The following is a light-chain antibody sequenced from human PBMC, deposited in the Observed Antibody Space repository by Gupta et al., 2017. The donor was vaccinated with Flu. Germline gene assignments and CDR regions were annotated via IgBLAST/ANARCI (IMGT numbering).Light chain of an antibody. Sequence: QSVLTQPHSVSAAPGQTVTISCSGSSSNIGLNYVSWYQQLPGTAPKLLIYDNNQRPAGIPDRFSGSKSGTSATLGIAGHQAGDEADYYCGVGYTILSAELFGGGTKLTVL. CDR1: SSNIGLNY. V-gene: IGLV1-51*01. J-gene: IGLJ3*02. CDR2: DNN. CDR3: GVGYTILSAEL.